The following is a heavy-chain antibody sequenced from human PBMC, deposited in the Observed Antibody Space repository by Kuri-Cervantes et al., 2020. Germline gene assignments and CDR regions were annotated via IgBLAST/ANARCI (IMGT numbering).Heavy chain of an antibody. J-gene: IGHJ4*02. V-gene: IGHV3-64*02. Sequence: GESLKISCAASGFTFSNAWMSWVRQAPGKGLEYVSTINSNGRTTYYADSVRGRFVVSRDDSKSTLYLQMDSLRAEDTAVYYCTRDPPGGVTTYHYDYWGQGTLVTVSS. D-gene: IGHD2-21*02. CDR1: GFTFSNAW. CDR2: INSNGRTT. CDR3: TRDPPGGVTTYHYDY.